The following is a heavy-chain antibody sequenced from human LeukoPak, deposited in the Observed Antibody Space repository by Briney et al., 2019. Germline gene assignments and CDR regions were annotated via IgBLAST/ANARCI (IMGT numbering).Heavy chain of an antibody. CDR3: AKDKVVRGVLVPFDY. D-gene: IGHD3-10*01. J-gene: IGHJ4*03. CDR1: GFTFSDYY. V-gene: IGHV3-11*01. Sequence: GGSLRLSCAASGFTFSDYYMSWIRQAPGKELEWVSYISSSGSTIYYADSVKGRFTISRDNSKNTLYLQMNSLRAEDTAVYYYAKDKVVRGVLVPFDYWGQGTMVTVSS. CDR2: ISSSGSTI.